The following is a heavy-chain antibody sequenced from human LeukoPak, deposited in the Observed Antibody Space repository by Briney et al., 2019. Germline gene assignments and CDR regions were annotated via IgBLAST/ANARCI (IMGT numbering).Heavy chain of an antibody. CDR3: AKSGGDI. CDR2: ISWNSGSI. CDR1: GFTFDDYA. J-gene: IGHJ3*02. V-gene: IGHV3-9*01. Sequence: PGRSLRLSCVASGFTFDDYAMHWVRQAPGKSLEWVSGISWNSGSIGYADSVKGRFTISRDNAKNSLYLQMNSLRAEDTALYYCAKSGGDIWGQGTMVTVSS. D-gene: IGHD5-12*01.